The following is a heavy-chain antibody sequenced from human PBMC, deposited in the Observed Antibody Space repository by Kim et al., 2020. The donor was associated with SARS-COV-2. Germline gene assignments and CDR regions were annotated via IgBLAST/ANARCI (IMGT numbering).Heavy chain of an antibody. CDR1: GGSFSGYY. D-gene: IGHD3-10*01. V-gene: IGHV4-34*01. J-gene: IGHJ6*02. CDR2: INHSGST. Sequence: SETLSLTCAVYGGSFSGYYWSWIRQPPGKGLEWIGEINHSGSTNYNPSLKSRVTISVDTTKNQFSLKLSSVTAADTAVYYCAREIRSGSYYYRAYGMDVWGQGTTVTVSS. CDR3: AREIRSGSYYYRAYGMDV.